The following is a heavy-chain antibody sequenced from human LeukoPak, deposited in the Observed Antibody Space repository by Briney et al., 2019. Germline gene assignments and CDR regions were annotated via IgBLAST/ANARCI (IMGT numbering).Heavy chain of an antibody. V-gene: IGHV3-23*01. Sequence: GGSLRLSCAASGFTFSSYGMSWVRQAPGKGLEWVSAISGSGGSTYYADSVKGRFTISRDNSKNTLYLQMNSLRAEDTAVYYCAKNEAAAGTPLDAFDIWGQGTMVTVSS. CDR3: AKNEAAAGTPLDAFDI. D-gene: IGHD6-13*01. CDR1: GFTFSSYG. J-gene: IGHJ3*02. CDR2: ISGSGGST.